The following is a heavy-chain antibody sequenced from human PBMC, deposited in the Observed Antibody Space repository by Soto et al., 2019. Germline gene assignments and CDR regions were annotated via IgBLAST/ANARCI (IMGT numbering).Heavy chain of an antibody. CDR1: EEPRASKE. Sequence: PSVRTACTASEEPRASKESRSLRQPHQQGLEWMGWISAYNGNTNYAQKLQGRVTMTTDTSTSTAYMELRSLRSDDTAVYFCASGVLGFFDWLSYFDYWGQGTLVFVFS. CDR3: ASGVLGFFDWLSYFDY. J-gene: IGHJ4*02. D-gene: IGHD3-9*01. V-gene: IGHV1-18*01. CDR2: ISAYNGNT.